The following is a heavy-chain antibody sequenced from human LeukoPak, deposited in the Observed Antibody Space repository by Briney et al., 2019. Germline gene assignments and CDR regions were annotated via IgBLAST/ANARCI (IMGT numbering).Heavy chain of an antibody. V-gene: IGHV3-23*01. J-gene: IGHJ4*02. CDR3: AKRAGDY. CDR2: ISGSGGST. CDR1: EFTFSSYG. Sequence: GGSLRLSCAASEFTFSSYGMSWVRQAPGKGLEWVSTISGSGGSTYYADSVKGRFTTSRDNSKNTLFLHIHSLRAEDTAIYYCAKRAGDYWGQGTLVTISS.